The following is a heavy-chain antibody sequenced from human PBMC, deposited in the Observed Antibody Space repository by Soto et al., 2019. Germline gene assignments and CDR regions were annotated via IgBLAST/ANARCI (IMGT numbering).Heavy chain of an antibody. CDR3: AKDEIVHVVVVAAPSEY. CDR1: GFTFSSYA. D-gene: IGHD2-15*01. V-gene: IGHV3-23*01. Sequence: GGSLRLSCAASGFTFSSYAMSWVRQAPGKGLEWVSAISGSGGSTYYADSVKGRFTISRDNSKNTLYLQMNSLRAEDTAVYYCAKDEIVHVVVVAAPSEYWGQGTLVTVSS. J-gene: IGHJ4*02. CDR2: ISGSGGST.